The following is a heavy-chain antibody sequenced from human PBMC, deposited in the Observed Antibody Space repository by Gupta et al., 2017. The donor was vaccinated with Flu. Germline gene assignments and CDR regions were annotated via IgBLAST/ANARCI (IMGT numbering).Heavy chain of an antibody. D-gene: IGHD4-11*01. CDR3: TRLGGFTVGYNWFDP. CDR1: NASLSGSY. CDR2: IDHSGGT. Sequence: QVQLQQWGAGLLKPSETLSLTCAVYNASLSGSYWSWIRQPPGKGPEWIGEIDHSGGTNYNPSLKSRVTMSVDTSKNQFSLNLYSVTAADTAIYYCTRLGGFTVGYNWFDPLGQGTLVTVSS. V-gene: IGHV4-34*01. J-gene: IGHJ5*02.